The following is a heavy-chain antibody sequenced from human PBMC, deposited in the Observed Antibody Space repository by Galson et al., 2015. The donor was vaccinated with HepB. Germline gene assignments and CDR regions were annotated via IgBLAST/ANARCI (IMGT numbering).Heavy chain of an antibody. CDR2: MSGSGDST. D-gene: IGHD6-19*01. CDR3: ASVDLEVDGMGVDY. V-gene: IGHV3-23*01. CDR1: GFTFSTYA. J-gene: IGHJ4*02. Sequence: SLRLSCAVSGFTFSTYAMSWVRQAPGKGLEWVSAMSGSGDSTYYADSVKGRFTVSRDNSKNTLYLQMNSLRAEDTAVYYCASVDLEVDGMGVDYWGQGTLVTVSS.